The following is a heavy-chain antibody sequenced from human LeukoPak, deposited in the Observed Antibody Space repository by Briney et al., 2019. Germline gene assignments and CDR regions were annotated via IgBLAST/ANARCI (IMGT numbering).Heavy chain of an antibody. V-gene: IGHV3-48*03. CDR3: ARTKQWLDDAFDI. D-gene: IGHD6-19*01. Sequence: MNWVRQAPGKGLEWVSYISSSGSTIYYADSVKGRFTISRDNAKNSLYLQMNSLRAEDTAVYYCARTKQWLDDAFDIWGQGTMVTVSS. CDR2: ISSSGSTI. J-gene: IGHJ3*02.